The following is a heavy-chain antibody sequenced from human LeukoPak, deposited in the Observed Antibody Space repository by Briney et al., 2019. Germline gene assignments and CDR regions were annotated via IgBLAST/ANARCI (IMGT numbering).Heavy chain of an antibody. J-gene: IGHJ4*02. CDR1: GFSFSGNW. CDR3: AKLLGTGTTYDS. Sequence: GESLRLSCEASGFSFSGNWMSWVRQAPGKGLEWVASINPDESRRMYVDSVKGRFIVSRDNTKRSLYLQMNSLGAEDTAMYYCAKLLGTGTTYDSWGQGTRVTVS. CDR2: INPDESRR. D-gene: IGHD1/OR15-1a*01. V-gene: IGHV3-7*01.